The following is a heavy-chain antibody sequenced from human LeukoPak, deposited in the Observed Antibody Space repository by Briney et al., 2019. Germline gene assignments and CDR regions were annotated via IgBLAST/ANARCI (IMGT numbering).Heavy chain of an antibody. Sequence: SETLSLTCTVSGGSISSSSYYWGWIRQPPGKGLEWIGSIYYSGSTYYNPSLKSRVTISVDTSKNQFSLKLSSVTAADTAVYYCARVGVDYVSRYFDLWGRGTLVTVSS. CDR1: GGSISSSSYY. CDR2: IYYSGST. J-gene: IGHJ2*01. CDR3: ARVGVDYVSRYFDL. V-gene: IGHV4-39*07. D-gene: IGHD4-17*01.